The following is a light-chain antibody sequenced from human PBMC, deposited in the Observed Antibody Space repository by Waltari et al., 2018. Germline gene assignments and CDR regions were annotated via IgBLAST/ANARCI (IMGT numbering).Light chain of an antibody. Sequence: DIQLTQSPSSLSASVGDRVTISCRASQGISNFLNWYQQKPGMAPRLLIHAAYSLQSGVPLRFSGSGSGTEFTLTISSLQPEDFATYYCQQSYMTPLTFGGGTKVEIK. J-gene: IGKJ4*01. V-gene: IGKV1-39*01. CDR3: QQSYMTPLT. CDR2: AAY. CDR1: QGISNF.